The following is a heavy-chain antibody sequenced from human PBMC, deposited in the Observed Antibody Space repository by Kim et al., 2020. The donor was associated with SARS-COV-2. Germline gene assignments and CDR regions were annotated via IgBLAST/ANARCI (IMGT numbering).Heavy chain of an antibody. CDR2: ISVGGGAT. CDR3: ANGSRNVCYRNWFEP. J-gene: IGHJ5*02. CDR1: GFTLSSYA. V-gene: IGHV3-23*01. Sequence: GGSLRLSCAASGFTLSSYAMSWVRQAPGKGMEWVSAISVGGGATYSVDSVKGRVTISRDNSKNTVYLQMNSLRAEDTAVYYCANGSRNVCYRNWFEPWG. D-gene: IGHD2-2*01.